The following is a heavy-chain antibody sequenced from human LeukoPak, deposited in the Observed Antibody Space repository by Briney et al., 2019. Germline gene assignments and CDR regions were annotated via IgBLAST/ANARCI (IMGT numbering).Heavy chain of an antibody. Sequence: GGSLRLSCAGSGFTFSSYAMSWVRQAPGKGLEWVSAISGSGGSTYYADSVKGRFTISRDNSKNTLYLQMNSLRAEDTAVYYCAKDPCSGGSCYSADYWGQGTLVTVSS. D-gene: IGHD2-15*01. J-gene: IGHJ4*02. V-gene: IGHV3-23*01. CDR1: GFTFSSYA. CDR3: AKDPCSGGSCYSADY. CDR2: ISGSGGST.